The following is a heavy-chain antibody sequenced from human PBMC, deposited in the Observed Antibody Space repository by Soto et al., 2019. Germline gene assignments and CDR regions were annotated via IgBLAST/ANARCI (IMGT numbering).Heavy chain of an antibody. CDR1: GFTFSSYG. D-gene: IGHD5-12*01. J-gene: IGHJ3*02. V-gene: IGHV3-30*18. CDR2: ISYDGSNK. CDR3: AKDNGSGCDWLRVGDASDI. Sequence: QVQLVESGGGVVQPGRSLRLSCAASGFTFSSYGMHWVRQAPGKGLAWVAVISYDGSNKYYADSVKGRFTISRDNSKNTLYLQMNILRGEDTAVYYCAKDNGSGCDWLRVGDASDIWGQGTMVTVSS.